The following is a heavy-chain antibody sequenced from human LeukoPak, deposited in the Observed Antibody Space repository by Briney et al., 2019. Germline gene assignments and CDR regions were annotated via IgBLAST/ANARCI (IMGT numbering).Heavy chain of an antibody. CDR2: MNPNSGNT. D-gene: IGHD6-13*01. J-gene: IGHJ6*02. CDR1: GYTFTSYD. V-gene: IGHV1-8*01. Sequence: ASVKVSCKASGYTFTSYDINWVRQATGQGLEWMGWMNPNSGNTGYAQKFQGRVIMTRNTSISTAYMELSSLRSEDTAVCYCARSFSSWYYYYGMDVWGQGTTVTVSS. CDR3: ARSFSSWYYYYGMDV.